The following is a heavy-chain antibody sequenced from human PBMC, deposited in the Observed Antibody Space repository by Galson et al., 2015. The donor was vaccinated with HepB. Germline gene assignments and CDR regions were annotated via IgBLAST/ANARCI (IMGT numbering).Heavy chain of an antibody. Sequence: SLRLSCAASGFAFISYDIHWVRQAPGKGLDWVAVIWYDGGHKYYGDSVKGRFTISRDNSKNTVSLEMNSLRVEDTGLYYCAREWGQNGMDVWGRGTTVPVSS. CDR2: IWYDGGHK. V-gene: IGHV3-33*01. CDR1: GFAFISYD. CDR3: AREWGQNGMDV. D-gene: IGHD1-26*01. J-gene: IGHJ6*02.